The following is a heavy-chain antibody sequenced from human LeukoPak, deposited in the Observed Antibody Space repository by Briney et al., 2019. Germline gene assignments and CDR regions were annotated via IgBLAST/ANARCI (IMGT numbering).Heavy chain of an antibody. Sequence: GGSLRLSCAASGFTVSSNYMSWVRQAPGKGLEWFSLISGDGGSTFYADSVKGRFTISRDNSKNSLYLQMNSLRSDDTALYYCARESESSGWYDYWGQGTLVTVSS. V-gene: IGHV3-43*02. CDR1: GFTVSSNY. J-gene: IGHJ4*02. CDR3: ARESESSGWYDY. CDR2: ISGDGGST. D-gene: IGHD6-19*01.